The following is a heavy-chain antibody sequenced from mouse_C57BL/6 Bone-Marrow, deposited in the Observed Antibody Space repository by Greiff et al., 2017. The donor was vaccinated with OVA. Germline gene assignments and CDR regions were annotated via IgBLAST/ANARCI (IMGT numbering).Heavy chain of an antibody. D-gene: IGHD2-4*01. CDR1: GYAFSSYW. CDR3: ASFTGGYYDYDDY. CDR2: IYPGDGAT. J-gene: IGHJ2*01. Sequence: VQLQQSGAELVKPGASVKISCKASGYAFSSYWMNWVKQRPGKGLEWIGQIYPGDGATNYNGKFKGKATLTADKSSSTAYMQLSSLTSEDSAVYFCASFTGGYYDYDDYWGQGTTLTVSS. V-gene: IGHV1-80*01.